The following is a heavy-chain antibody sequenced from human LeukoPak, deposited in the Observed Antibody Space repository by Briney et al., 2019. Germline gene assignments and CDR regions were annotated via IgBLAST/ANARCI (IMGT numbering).Heavy chain of an antibody. Sequence: ASVKVSCKASGYTFTGYYIHWVRQAPGQGLEWMGRINPNNGGTNYVQKFQGRVTMTRDMSMSTAYMELSRLRSVDTAVYYCAGEDNSSGYRPFDIWGQGTMVTVPS. CDR1: GYTFTGYY. V-gene: IGHV1-2*06. CDR3: AGEDNSSGYRPFDI. J-gene: IGHJ3*02. D-gene: IGHD3-22*01. CDR2: INPNNGGT.